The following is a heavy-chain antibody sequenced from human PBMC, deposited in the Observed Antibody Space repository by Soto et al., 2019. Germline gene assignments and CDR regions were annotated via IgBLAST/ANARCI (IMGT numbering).Heavy chain of an antibody. Sequence: EVQLVESGGGLVQPGGSLRLSCAASGFTFRNNVMNWVRQAPGKGLEWVSAITDNGGSIYYADSVKGRCTISRDNSKNTLYLQMNSLRAEDTAVYYCAKEVYGAARGGMDVWGQGTTVTVSS. D-gene: IGHD3-10*01. V-gene: IGHV3-23*04. J-gene: IGHJ6*02. CDR2: ITDNGGSI. CDR3: AKEVYGAARGGMDV. CDR1: GFTFRNNV.